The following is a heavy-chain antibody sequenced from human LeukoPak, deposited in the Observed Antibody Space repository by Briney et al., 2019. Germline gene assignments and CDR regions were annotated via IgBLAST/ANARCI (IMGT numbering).Heavy chain of an antibody. J-gene: IGHJ4*02. D-gene: IGHD1-7*01. CDR1: GFTFSSYG. Sequence: PGGSLRLSCAASGFTFSSYGMHWVRQAPGKGLEWVAFIRYDGSNKYYADSVKGRFTISRDNSKNTLYLQMNSLRAEDTVVYYCATHPETGTTEYFDYWGQGTLVTVSS. CDR3: ATHPETGTTEYFDY. CDR2: IRYDGSNK. V-gene: IGHV3-30*02.